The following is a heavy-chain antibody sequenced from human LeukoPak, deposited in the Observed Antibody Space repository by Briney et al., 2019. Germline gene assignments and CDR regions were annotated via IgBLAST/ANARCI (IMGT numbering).Heavy chain of an antibody. J-gene: IGHJ4*02. V-gene: IGHV3-30-3*01. CDR2: ISYDGSNK. Sequence: PGGSLRLSCAASGFTFSSYAMHWVRQAPGKGLEWVAVISYDGSNKCYADSVKGRFTISRDNSKNTLYLQMNSLRAEDTAVYYCARPPGYSSSWGQGTLVTVSS. D-gene: IGHD6-13*01. CDR1: GFTFSSYA. CDR3: ARPPGYSSS.